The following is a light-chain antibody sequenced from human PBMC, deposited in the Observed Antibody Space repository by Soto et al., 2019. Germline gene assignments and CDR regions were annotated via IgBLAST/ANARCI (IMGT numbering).Light chain of an antibody. CDR2: DVT. Sequence: QSALTQPASVSGSPGQSITISCTGTSSDVGGYNYVSWYQQHPVKAPKLMIYDVTNRPSGVSDRFSGSKSGNTASLTISGLQAEDEAEYYCSSYTSSSTPDVFGTGTKLTVL. J-gene: IGLJ1*01. CDR1: SSDVGGYNY. V-gene: IGLV2-14*01. CDR3: SSYTSSSTPDV.